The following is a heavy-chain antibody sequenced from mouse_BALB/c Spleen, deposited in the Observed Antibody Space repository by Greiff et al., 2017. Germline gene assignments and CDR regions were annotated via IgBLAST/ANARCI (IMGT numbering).Heavy chain of an antibody. V-gene: IGHV5-6-4*01. J-gene: IGHJ1*01. CDR2: ISSGGSYT. Sequence: DVQLVESGGGLVKPGGSLKLSCAASGFTFSSYTMSWVRQTPEKRLEWVATISSGGSYTYYPDSVKGRFTISRDNAKNTLYLQMSSLKSEDTAMYYCTRGHFATGGGGAGTTVTVSS. CDR1: GFTFSSYT. D-gene: IGHD1-1*01. CDR3: TRGHFATGG.